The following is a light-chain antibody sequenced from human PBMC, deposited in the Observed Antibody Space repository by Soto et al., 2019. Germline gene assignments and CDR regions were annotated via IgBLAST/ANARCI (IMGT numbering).Light chain of an antibody. CDR3: QQYSSDST. J-gene: IGKJ1*01. Sequence: DIQMTQSPSTLSASVGDRVTITCRASQNINNWLAWYQQKPGKAPKLLIYRASSLENGVPSRFSGRGSGTDFIFTITSLQPDEFATYSCQQYSSDSTFGQGTKVEIK. V-gene: IGKV1-5*03. CDR2: RAS. CDR1: QNINNW.